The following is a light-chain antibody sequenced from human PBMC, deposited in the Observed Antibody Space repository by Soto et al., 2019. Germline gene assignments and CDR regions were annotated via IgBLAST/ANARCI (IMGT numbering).Light chain of an antibody. CDR2: AAS. CDR1: QGIINY. CDR3: QKYNSAPHS. J-gene: IGKJ4*02. Sequence: ILMTQSPSYLSASAGDRVTITCRASQGIINYLAWYQQKPGKAPKLLIYAASTLQSGVTSRFSGSGSGTYFTLTISCLQAEDVATYYCQKYNSAPHSFGGGTKVEIK. V-gene: IGKV1-27*01.